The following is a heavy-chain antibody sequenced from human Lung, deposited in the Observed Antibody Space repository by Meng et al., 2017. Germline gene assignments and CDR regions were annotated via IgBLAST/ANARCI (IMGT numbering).Heavy chain of an antibody. Sequence: QGKRVQSGAEVKKPGASVKVSCEASGYTLSSDGFSWVRQAPGQGLEWLGWINTYNGKTDYAQKFQGRITMTTDTFTSTAYMELRNLRSDDTAVYYCATRGNPYLNCWGQGTLVTVSS. V-gene: IGHV1-18*01. CDR3: ATRGNPYLNC. J-gene: IGHJ4*02. CDR2: INTYNGKT. CDR1: GYTLSSDG.